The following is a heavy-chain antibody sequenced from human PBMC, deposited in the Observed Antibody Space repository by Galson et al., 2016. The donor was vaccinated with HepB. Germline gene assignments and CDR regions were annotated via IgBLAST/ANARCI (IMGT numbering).Heavy chain of an antibody. D-gene: IGHD3-3*01. CDR2: ISTYNGNT. J-gene: IGHJ6*02. CDR3: ARGGLRFLEWLRDGMDV. Sequence: SVKVSCKASGYTFINYGISWVRQAPGQGLEWMGWISTYNGNTKYAQKLQDRLTMTTDTPTSTAYMELRSLRSDDTAVYYCARGGLRFLEWLRDGMDVWGQGTAVTVSS. CDR1: GYTFINYG. V-gene: IGHV1-18*01.